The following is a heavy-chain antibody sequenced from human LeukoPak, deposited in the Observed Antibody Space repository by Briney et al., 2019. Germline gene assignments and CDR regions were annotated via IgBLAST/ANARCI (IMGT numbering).Heavy chain of an antibody. CDR3: ARALTILSWFTPREGWFDP. CDR1: GYTFTSYD. D-gene: IGHD6-13*01. V-gene: IGHV1-8*01. Sequence: ASATVSCKASGYTFTSYDINWVRQATGQGLEWMGWMNPNSGNTGYAQKFQGRVTMTRNTCISTAYMELSSLRSEDTAVYYCARALTILSWFTPREGWFDPWGQGTLVTVSS. CDR2: MNPNSGNT. J-gene: IGHJ5*02.